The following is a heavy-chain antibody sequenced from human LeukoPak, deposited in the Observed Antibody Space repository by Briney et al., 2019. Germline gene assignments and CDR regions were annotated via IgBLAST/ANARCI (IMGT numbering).Heavy chain of an antibody. CDR2: IKQDGSEK. CDR3: ARDIIAVDIAEYFST. D-gene: IGHD6-19*01. V-gene: IGHV3-7*03. Sequence: PGGSLRLSCAASGFTFSSYWMSWVRQAPGKGLEWVANIKQDGSEKYYVDSVKGRFTISRDNAKNSLYLQMNSLRAEDTAVYYCARDIIAVDIAEYFSTGARAPWSPSPQ. J-gene: IGHJ1*01. CDR1: GFTFSSYW.